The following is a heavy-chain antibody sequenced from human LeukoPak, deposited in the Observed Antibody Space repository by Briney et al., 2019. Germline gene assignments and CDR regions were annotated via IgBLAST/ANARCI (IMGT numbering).Heavy chain of an antibody. CDR1: GDSVSSNSAA. Sequence: SQTLSLTCAISGDSVSSNSAAWNWIRQSPSRGLEWLVSTYYRSKWYNAYAVSVKSRITTTPDTSTNQFSLQLNSVTPEDTAVYYCARANSVDIVVVPAAPLFDCWGQGTLVTVSS. J-gene: IGHJ4*02. V-gene: IGHV6-1*01. CDR3: ARANSVDIVVVPAAPLFDC. CDR2: TYYRSKWYN. D-gene: IGHD2-2*03.